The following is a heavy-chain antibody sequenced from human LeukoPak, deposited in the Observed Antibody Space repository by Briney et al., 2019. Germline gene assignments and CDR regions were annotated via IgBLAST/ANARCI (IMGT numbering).Heavy chain of an antibody. J-gene: IGHJ2*01. V-gene: IGHV3-53*01. CDR3: ARVGDHFHWNLDL. Sequence: GGSLRPSCAASGFTLSTYYMNWVRQAPGKGLEWVSIIYSGGSTYYADSVKGRFTTSRDTSKNTLSLQMNSLRAEDTAVYFCARVGDHFHWNLDLWGRDTLVTVSS. D-gene: IGHD3-3*02. CDR2: IYSGGST. CDR1: GFTLSTYY.